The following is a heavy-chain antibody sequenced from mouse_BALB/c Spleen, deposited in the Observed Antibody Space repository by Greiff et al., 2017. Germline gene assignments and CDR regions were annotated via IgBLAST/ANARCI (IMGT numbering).Heavy chain of an antibody. V-gene: IGHV1-77*01. CDR3: ARDNSFAY. D-gene: IGHD1-3*01. Sequence: QVQLQRSGAELARPGASVKLSCKASGYTFTDYYINWVKQRTGQGLEWIGEIYPGSGNTYYNEKFKGKATLTADKSSSTAYMQLSSLTSEDSAVYFCARDNSFAYWGQGTLVTVSA. J-gene: IGHJ3*01. CDR2: IYPGSGNT. CDR1: GYTFTDYY.